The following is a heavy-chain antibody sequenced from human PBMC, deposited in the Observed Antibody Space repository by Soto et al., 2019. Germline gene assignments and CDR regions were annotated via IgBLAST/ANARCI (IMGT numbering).Heavy chain of an antibody. CDR1: GYTFTSYH. D-gene: IGHD7-27*01. Sequence: QVQLVQSGAEVKKPGASVKVSCKTSGYTFTSYHISWVRQAPGQGLERMGWISAYNSNTNYAQKIQGRVTMTTDTLTRTGYMELRSLRSDDTAVYYCARDTPPNGYWGQGTLVTVSS. CDR3: ARDTPPNGY. CDR2: ISAYNSNT. V-gene: IGHV1-18*01. J-gene: IGHJ4*02.